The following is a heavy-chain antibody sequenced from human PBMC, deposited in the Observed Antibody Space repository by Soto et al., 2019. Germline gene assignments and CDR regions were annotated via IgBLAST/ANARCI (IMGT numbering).Heavy chain of an antibody. Sequence: SVKVSCKSSGGPFSNDIITWVRQAPGQGLEWMGRIIPLLNIANYAQKFQGRVTITADRSTGTAYMELNSLRSEDTAVYYCARDSPIGSTFSGYDAIDYWGQGTLVTSPQ. CDR2: IIPLLNIA. CDR1: GGPFSNDI. D-gene: IGHD5-12*01. V-gene: IGHV1-69*04. J-gene: IGHJ4*02. CDR3: ARDSPIGSTFSGYDAIDY.